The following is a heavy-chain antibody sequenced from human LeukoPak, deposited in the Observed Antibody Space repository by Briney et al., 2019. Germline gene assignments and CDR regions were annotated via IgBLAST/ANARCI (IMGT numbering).Heavy chain of an antibody. CDR3: ARSDYGDYPVYYYYMDV. V-gene: IGHV3-30*02. CDR1: GFTFSRSG. D-gene: IGHD4-17*01. CDR2: IRYDAINE. Sequence: TGGSLRLSCVGSGFTFSRSGIHWVRQAPGKGLEWVAFIRYDAINEYYADSVKGRFTISRDDSKSTVFLQMNSLRAEDTAVYYCARSDYGDYPVYYYYMDVWGKGTTVTVSS. J-gene: IGHJ6*03.